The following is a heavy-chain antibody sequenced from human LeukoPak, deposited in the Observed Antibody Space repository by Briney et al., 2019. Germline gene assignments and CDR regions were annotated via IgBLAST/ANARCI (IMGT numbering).Heavy chain of an antibody. D-gene: IGHD2-21*02. CDR1: GFTFPSYA. Sequence: GGSLRLSCEASGFTFPSYAMSWVRQAPGMGLEWVSTINSGGSSTYYADSVTGRFTISRDNSNNTLYLLLSRLRADDTAVYFCAKRRLPTTGFSFDSWGQGTPVTVSS. CDR3: AKRRLPTTGFSFDS. J-gene: IGHJ4*02. CDR2: INSGGSST. V-gene: IGHV3-23*01.